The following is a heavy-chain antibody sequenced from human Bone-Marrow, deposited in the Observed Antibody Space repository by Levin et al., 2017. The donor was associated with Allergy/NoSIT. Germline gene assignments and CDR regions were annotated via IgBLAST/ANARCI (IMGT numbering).Heavy chain of an antibody. Sequence: PSETLSLTCAVSGGSVSSGYYHWSWIRQPPGRGLEWIGYIYYSGTTNYNPSLKSRLTMSVDTSKHKFSLKLSSVTAADTAVYYCARDTVTTPRVIEHWGQGTLVTVSS. J-gene: IGHJ4*02. D-gene: IGHD4-17*01. CDR1: GGSVSSGYYH. CDR3: ARDTVTTPRVIEH. CDR2: IYYSGTT. V-gene: IGHV4-61*01.